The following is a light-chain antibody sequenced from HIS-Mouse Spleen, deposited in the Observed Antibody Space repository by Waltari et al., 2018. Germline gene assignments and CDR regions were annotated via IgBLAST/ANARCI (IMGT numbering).Light chain of an antibody. CDR3: QQFNSYPQT. V-gene: IGKV1-13*02. J-gene: IGKJ2*01. CDR2: DAS. CDR1: QGISSA. Sequence: AIPLTQSPSSLSASVGDRVHITCRASQGISSALAWYQQKPGKAPKLLIYDASSLESGVPSRFSGSGSGTDFTLTISSLQPEDFATYYCQQFNSYPQTFGQGTKLEIK.